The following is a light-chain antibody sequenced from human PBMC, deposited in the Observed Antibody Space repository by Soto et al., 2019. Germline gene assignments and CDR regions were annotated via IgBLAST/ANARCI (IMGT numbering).Light chain of an antibody. CDR2: AAS. V-gene: IGKV1-39*01. Sequence: DIQMTQSPSSLSVSVGDRVTITCRASQSITNYLNWYQQKPGKAPKLLVYAASSLQSGVPSRFSGNGSGTDFTLTISSLQPEDFASYYCQQSDSYLYTFGQGTKLEIK. CDR3: QQSDSYLYT. J-gene: IGKJ2*01. CDR1: QSITNY.